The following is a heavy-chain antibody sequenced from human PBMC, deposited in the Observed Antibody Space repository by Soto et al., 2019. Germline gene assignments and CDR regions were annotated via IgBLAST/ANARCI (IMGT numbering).Heavy chain of an antibody. D-gene: IGHD1-1*01. CDR2: IYYSGST. V-gene: IGHV4-31*03. CDR1: GGSISSGGYY. Sequence: QVQLQESGPGLVKPSQTLSLTCTVSGGSISSGGYYWSWIRQHPGKGLEWIGYIYYSGSTYYNPSLKSXXTXSXXTSKNQFSLKLSSVTAADTAVYYCARDSSGVPFDDWGQGTLVTVSS. CDR3: ARDSSGVPFDD. J-gene: IGHJ4*02.